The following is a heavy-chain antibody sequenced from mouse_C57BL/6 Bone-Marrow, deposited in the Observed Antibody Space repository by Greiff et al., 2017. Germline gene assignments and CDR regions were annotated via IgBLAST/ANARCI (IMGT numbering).Heavy chain of an antibody. D-gene: IGHD3-1*01. CDR2: ICSGGST. J-gene: IGHJ2*01. CDR3: SPRPYFDY. CDR1: GFSLTSSG. Sequence: QVQLKESGPGLVQPSQSLSITCTVSGFSLTSSGVHWVRQSPGQGLEWLGVICSGGSTDYNAAFISRLSISKDNSMSRVFFKMNSLQADDTAIYYCSPRPYFDYWGQGTTLTVSS. V-gene: IGHV2-2*01.